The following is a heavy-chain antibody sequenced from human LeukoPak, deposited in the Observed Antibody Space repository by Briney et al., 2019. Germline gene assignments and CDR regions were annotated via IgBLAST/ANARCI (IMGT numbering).Heavy chain of an antibody. CDR3: ARGGGGSYYDSSGYLDFDY. D-gene: IGHD3-22*01. CDR1: GGSISSGGYS. CDR2: IYHSGST. V-gene: IGHV4-30-2*01. J-gene: IGHJ4*02. Sequence: PSHTLSLTCAVSGGSISSGGYSWSWIRQPPGKGLEWIGYIYHSGSTYYNPSLKSRVTISVDRSKNQFSLKLSSVTAADTAVYYCARGGGGSYYDSSGYLDFDYWGQGTLVTVSS.